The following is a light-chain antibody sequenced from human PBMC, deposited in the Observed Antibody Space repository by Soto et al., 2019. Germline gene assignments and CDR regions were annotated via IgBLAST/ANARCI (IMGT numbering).Light chain of an antibody. J-gene: IGLJ1*01. CDR2: EVS. V-gene: IGLV2-14*01. CDR1: SSDVGNYKY. CDR3: CSYAGSYTFV. Sequence: QSVLTQPASVSGSPGQSITISCTGTSSDVGNYKYVSWYQQHPGKAPKLMIYEVSNRPSGVSNRFSGSKSGNTASLTISGLQAEDETDYYCCSYAGSYTFVFGIGTKVTVL.